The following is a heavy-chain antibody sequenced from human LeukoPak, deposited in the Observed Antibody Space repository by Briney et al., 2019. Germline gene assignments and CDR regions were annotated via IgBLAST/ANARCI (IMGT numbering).Heavy chain of an antibody. Sequence: PGGSLRLSCAASGFTFSSYSMNWVRQAPGKGPEWVSSISSSSSYIYYADSVKGRFTISRDNAKNSLYLQMSSLRAEDTAVYYCARDYLKGGVYGSGSYTDYWGQGTLVTVSS. CDR3: ARDYLKGGVYGSGSYTDY. CDR1: GFTFSSYS. D-gene: IGHD3-10*01. J-gene: IGHJ4*02. CDR2: ISSSSSYI. V-gene: IGHV3-21*01.